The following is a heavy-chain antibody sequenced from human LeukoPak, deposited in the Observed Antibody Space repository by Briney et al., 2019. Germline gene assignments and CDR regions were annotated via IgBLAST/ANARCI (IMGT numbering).Heavy chain of an antibody. Sequence: ASVKVSCKASGYTFTGYYMHWVRQAPGQGLEWMGWINPNSGGTNYAQKFQGRVTMTRDTSISTAYMELSRLRSDDTAVYYCARQAAYGDWFDPWGQGTLVTVSS. V-gene: IGHV1-2*02. D-gene: IGHD2-15*01. CDR3: ARQAAYGDWFDP. J-gene: IGHJ5*02. CDR2: INPNSGGT. CDR1: GYTFTGYY.